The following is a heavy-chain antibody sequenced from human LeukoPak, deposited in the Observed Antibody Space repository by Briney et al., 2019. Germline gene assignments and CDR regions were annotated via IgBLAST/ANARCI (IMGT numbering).Heavy chain of an antibody. CDR1: GFIFTNYF. V-gene: IGHV3-7*01. Sequence: GGSLRLSCAASGFIFTNYFMSWVRQAPGKGLEWVASIKHDGSEKYYVDSVRGRFTISRDNTMNSLYLQMSSLRAEDTAVYYCATDRGWRTSGYYLYYFEYWGQGTPVTFSS. D-gene: IGHD3-3*01. CDR3: ATDRGWRTSGYYLYYFEY. CDR2: IKHDGSEK. J-gene: IGHJ4*02.